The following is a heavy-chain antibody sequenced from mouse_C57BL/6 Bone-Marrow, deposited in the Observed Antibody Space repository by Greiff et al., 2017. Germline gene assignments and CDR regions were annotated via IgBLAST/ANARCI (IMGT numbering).Heavy chain of an antibody. CDR1: GYTFTSYW. CDR2: INPSNGGT. V-gene: IGHV1-53*01. J-gene: IGHJ1*03. D-gene: IGHD1-1*01. CDR3: ARGITTVVAKAPYWYFDV. Sequence: QVQLKQPGTELVKPGASVKLSCKASGYTFTSYWMHWVKQRPGQGLEWIGNINPSNGGTNYNEKFKSKATLTVDKSSSTAYMQLSSLTSEDSAVYYCARGITTVVAKAPYWYFDVWGTGTTVTVSS.